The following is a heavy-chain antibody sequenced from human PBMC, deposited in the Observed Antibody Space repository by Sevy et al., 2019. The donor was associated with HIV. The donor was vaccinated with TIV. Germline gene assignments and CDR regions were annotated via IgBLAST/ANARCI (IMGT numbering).Heavy chain of an antibody. J-gene: IGHJ4*02. CDR1: GGTFSSYR. Sequence: ASVKVSCKASGGTFSSYRISWVRQAPGQGLEWMGGIIPILGTVIYAQKFQGRVTITADESTKTAYMELSSLRSEDTAVYYCARGGGNGWYYFDYWGQETLVTVSS. CDR3: ARGGGNGWYYFDY. D-gene: IGHD6-19*01. CDR2: IIPILGTV. V-gene: IGHV1-69*13.